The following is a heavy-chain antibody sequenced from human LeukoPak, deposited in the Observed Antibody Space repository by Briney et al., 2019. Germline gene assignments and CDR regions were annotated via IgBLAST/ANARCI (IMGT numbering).Heavy chain of an antibody. CDR1: GFTFSSYS. V-gene: IGHV3-7*04. CDR2: IKQDGSEK. J-gene: IGHJ4*02. Sequence: GGSLRLSCAASGFTFSSYSMNWVRQAPGKGLEWVANIKQDGSEKYYVDSVKGRFTISRDNARNSLYLQMNSLRAEDTAVYYCARGGRVDYWGQGTLVTVSS. D-gene: IGHD3-16*01. CDR3: ARGGRVDY.